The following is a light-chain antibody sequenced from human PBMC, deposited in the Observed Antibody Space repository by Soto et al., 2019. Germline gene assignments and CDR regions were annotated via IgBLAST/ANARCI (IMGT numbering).Light chain of an antibody. J-gene: IGKJ1*01. CDR1: QYVGTR. V-gene: IGKV3-20*01. CDR2: YMS. CDR3: QQYGSSPRT. Sequence: EIVLTQSPATLSSSPGETATLSCRASQYVGTRLAWYQHKPGQAPRLLIYYMSKRATGIPARFSGSGSGTDFTLTISRLEPEDFAVYYCQQYGSSPRTFGQGTKVDIK.